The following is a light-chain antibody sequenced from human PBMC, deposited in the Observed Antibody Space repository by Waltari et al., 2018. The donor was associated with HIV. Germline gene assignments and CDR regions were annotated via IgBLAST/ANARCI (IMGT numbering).Light chain of an antibody. Sequence: QSVLTQPPSISGAPGQRITVSCSGTSSNIGAGYDVHWYQQLPGIAPKLLPYKNKSRASGVPDRFSASKSDASASLAITGLQAADEGDYFCQSYDTSLSAWVFGGGTRLTVL. CDR1: SSNIGAGYD. J-gene: IGLJ2*01. CDR2: KNK. V-gene: IGLV1-40*03. CDR3: QSYDTSLSAWV.